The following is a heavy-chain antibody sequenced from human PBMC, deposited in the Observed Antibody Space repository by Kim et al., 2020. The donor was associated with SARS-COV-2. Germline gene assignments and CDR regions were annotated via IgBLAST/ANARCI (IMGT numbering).Heavy chain of an antibody. CDR1: GGSVSTANYL. V-gene: IGHV4-61*01. D-gene: IGHD3-22*01. CDR3: ARLIGGADGSRGYYNFDS. CDR2: IYHSGST. J-gene: IGHJ4*02. Sequence: SETLSLICTVSGGSVSTANYLWSWIRLPPGRELEWIGYIYHSGSTKYNPSLESRVTTSLDRSKNQFSLELSSVTAADTAVYFCARLIGGADGSRGYYNFDSWGQGTRVTVSS.